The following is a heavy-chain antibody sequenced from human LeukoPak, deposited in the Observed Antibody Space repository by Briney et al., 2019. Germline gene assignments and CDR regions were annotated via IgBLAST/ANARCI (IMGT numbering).Heavy chain of an antibody. V-gene: IGHV3-21*01. J-gene: IGHJ4*02. CDR3: ARDFGGSYGTAY. D-gene: IGHD5-18*01. CDR1: GFTFSSYS. CDR2: I. Sequence: GGSLRLSCAASGFTFSSYSMNWVRQAPGKGLEWVSSIKGRFTISRDNSKNTLYLQMNSLRAEDTAVYYCARDFGGSYGTAYWGQGTLVTVSS.